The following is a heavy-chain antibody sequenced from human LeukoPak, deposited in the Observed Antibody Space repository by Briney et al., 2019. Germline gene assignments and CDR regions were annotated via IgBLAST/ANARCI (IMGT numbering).Heavy chain of an antibody. V-gene: IGHV3-33*01. J-gene: IGHJ3*02. CDR2: IWYDGSNK. Sequence: AWGSLRLSRAASGFTFSSYGMHWVRQAPGKGLEWVAVIWYDGSNKYYADSVKGRFTISRDNSKNTLYLQMNSLRAEDTAVYYCARIGAANHAFDIWGQGTMVTVSS. CDR3: ARIGAANHAFDI. CDR1: GFTFSSYG. D-gene: IGHD6-25*01.